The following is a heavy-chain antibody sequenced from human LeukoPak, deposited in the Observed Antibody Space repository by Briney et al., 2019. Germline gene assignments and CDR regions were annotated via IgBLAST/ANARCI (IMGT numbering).Heavy chain of an antibody. J-gene: IGHJ5*02. V-gene: IGHV4-31*03. CDR1: GGSISSGGYY. Sequence: PSETLFLTCTVSGGSISSGGYYWSWIRQHPGKGLEWIGYIYYSGSTYYNPSLKSRVTISVDTSKNQFSLKLSSVTAADTAVYYCARVARSSSWGFHEVWFDPWGQGTLVTVSS. CDR3: ARVARSSSWGFHEVWFDP. CDR2: IYYSGST. D-gene: IGHD6-13*01.